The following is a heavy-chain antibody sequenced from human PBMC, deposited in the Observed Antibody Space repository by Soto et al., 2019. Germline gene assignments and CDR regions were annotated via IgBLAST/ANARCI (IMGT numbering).Heavy chain of an antibody. J-gene: IGHJ4*02. Sequence: QVQLVESGGGLVKPGGSLRLSCAASGFTFSDHYMSWLRQAPGKGLEWVSYISSSGDIIYYADSVKGRFTISRDNAKNSLYLQMNSLRAEDTAVYYCARDLGYYDSSGYFDYWGQGTLVTVSS. CDR1: GFTFSDHY. CDR2: ISSSGDII. V-gene: IGHV3-11*01. CDR3: ARDLGYYDSSGYFDY. D-gene: IGHD3-22*01.